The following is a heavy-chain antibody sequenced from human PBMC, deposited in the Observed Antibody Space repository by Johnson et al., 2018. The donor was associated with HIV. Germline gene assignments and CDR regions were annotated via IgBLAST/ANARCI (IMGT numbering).Heavy chain of an antibody. J-gene: IGHJ3*02. D-gene: IGHD4-11*01. V-gene: IGHV3-66*04. CDR1: GFTVSSNY. Sequence: VQLVESGGGLVQPGGSLRLSCAASGFTVSSNYMSWVRQAPGKGLEWVSVIYSGDSTYYADSVKGRFTISRDNSKNTLYLQMNRLRAEDTAVYYCARRSIRSDGFDIWGQGTMVTVSS. CDR3: ARRSIRSDGFDI. CDR2: IYSGDST.